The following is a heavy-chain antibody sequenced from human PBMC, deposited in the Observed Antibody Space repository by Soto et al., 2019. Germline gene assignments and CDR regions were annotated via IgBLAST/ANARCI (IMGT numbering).Heavy chain of an antibody. J-gene: IGHJ4*02. Sequence: QVTLKESGPVLVKPTEPLTLTCTVSGFSLSNARMGVTWIRQPPGKALEWLAHIFSSDEKSYSTSLKNRLIISKDTSKSQVVLTMTNMDPVDTATYYCARIDRRYRGLDYWGQGTLVTVSS. CDR2: IFSSDEK. V-gene: IGHV2-26*01. CDR1: GFSLSNARMG. CDR3: ARIDRRYRGLDY. D-gene: IGHD5-12*01.